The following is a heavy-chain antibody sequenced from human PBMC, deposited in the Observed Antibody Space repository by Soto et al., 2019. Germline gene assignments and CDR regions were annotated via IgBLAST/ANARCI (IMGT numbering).Heavy chain of an antibody. Sequence: EVQLLESGGGLVQPGGSLRLSCEASGFSFSSYALSWVRQAPGKGLEWVSTFSAGGRAYYADSVKGRFTIAKDFSKNTLHLQTNSQRAEDTAVYYCAKESMPEHYGDTLFDHWGQGTRVTVSS. CDR2: FSAGGRA. D-gene: IGHD4-17*01. V-gene: IGHV3-23*01. CDR3: AKESMPEHYGDTLFDH. CDR1: GFSFSSYA. J-gene: IGHJ4*02.